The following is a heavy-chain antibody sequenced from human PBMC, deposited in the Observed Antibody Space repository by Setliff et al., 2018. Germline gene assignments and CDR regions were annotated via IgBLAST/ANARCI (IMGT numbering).Heavy chain of an antibody. Sequence: LRLSCATSGLTISYYYMDWVRQAPGKGLEWVGRIRDRANRYTTEYAASVKGRFTISRPDSEIAMYLQMNSLETEDTAVYYCARSPRDGYNSGLDYWGQGALVTVSS. J-gene: IGHJ4*02. CDR2: IRDRANRYTT. CDR3: ARSPRDGYNSGLDY. CDR1: GLTISYYY. V-gene: IGHV3-72*01. D-gene: IGHD5-12*01.